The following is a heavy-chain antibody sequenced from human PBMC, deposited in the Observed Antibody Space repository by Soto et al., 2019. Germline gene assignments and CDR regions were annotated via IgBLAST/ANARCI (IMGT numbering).Heavy chain of an antibody. Sequence: GGSLRLSCAASGFTFSSYSMNWVRQAPGKGLEWVSYISSSSSTTYYADSVKGRFTISRDNSKNTLYLQMSSLRAEDTAVYYCARDRVESGYPEYFQHWGQGTLVTVSS. CDR3: ARDRVESGYPEYFQH. D-gene: IGHD3-22*01. J-gene: IGHJ1*01. CDR2: ISSSSSTT. CDR1: GFTFSSYS. V-gene: IGHV3-48*01.